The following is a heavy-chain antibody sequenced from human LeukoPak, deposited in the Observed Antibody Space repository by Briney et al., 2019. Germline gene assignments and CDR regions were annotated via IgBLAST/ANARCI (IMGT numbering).Heavy chain of an antibody. D-gene: IGHD1-26*01. CDR2: INHSGST. CDR1: GGSFSGFY. V-gene: IGHV4-34*01. CDR3: ARGIGTWFDP. J-gene: IGHJ5*02. Sequence: SETLSLTCAVYGGSFSGFYWSWIRQPPGKGLEWIGEINHSGSTNYNPSLKSRVTISADTSKNQFSLKLSPVTAADTAVYYCARGIGTWFDPWGQGTLVTVSS.